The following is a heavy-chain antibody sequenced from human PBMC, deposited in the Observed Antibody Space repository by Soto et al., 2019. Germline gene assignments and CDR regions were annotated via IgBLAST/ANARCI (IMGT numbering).Heavy chain of an antibody. CDR2: IYYSGST. J-gene: IGHJ5*02. CDR3: ATHARGYDFWSGYPKNWFDP. V-gene: IGHV4-39*01. CDR1: GGSISSSSYY. D-gene: IGHD3-3*01. Sequence: PSETLSLTCTVSGGSISSSSYYWGWIRQPPGKGLEWIGSIYYSGSTYYNPSLRSRVTISVDTSKNQFSLKLSSVTAADTAVYYCATHARGYDFWSGYPKNWFDPWGQGTLVTVSS.